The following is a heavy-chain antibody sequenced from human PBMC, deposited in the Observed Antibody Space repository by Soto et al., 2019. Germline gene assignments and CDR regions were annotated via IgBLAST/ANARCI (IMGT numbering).Heavy chain of an antibody. J-gene: IGHJ6*02. Sequence: GSLRLSCAASGFIFGDYWMSWIRQAPGKGLEWVANTRQDGGEKNFVDSVKGRFIISRDNAKNSLYLQMNSLRAEDTAVYYCARDSGTDYYYYGMDVWGQGTTVTVSS. CDR3: ARDSGTDYYYYGMDV. CDR2: TRQDGGEK. CDR1: GFIFGDYW. V-gene: IGHV3-7*01. D-gene: IGHD1-1*01.